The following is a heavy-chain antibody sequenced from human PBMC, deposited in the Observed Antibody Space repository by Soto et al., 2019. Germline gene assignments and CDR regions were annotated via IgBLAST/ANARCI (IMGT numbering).Heavy chain of an antibody. CDR3: VTVSTFYDILTGYYSKNFFDP. CDR2: ISSDGDIT. CDR1: GFTFSEYA. Sequence: GGSLRLSCSASGFTFSEYAIHWVRQAPWKGLQYVSTISSDGDITYHADSVKGRFTISRDNSKNTLYLQMNSLRPEDTAVYYCVTVSTFYDILTGYYSKNFFDPWGQGTLVTVSS. V-gene: IGHV3-64D*06. D-gene: IGHD3-9*01. J-gene: IGHJ5*02.